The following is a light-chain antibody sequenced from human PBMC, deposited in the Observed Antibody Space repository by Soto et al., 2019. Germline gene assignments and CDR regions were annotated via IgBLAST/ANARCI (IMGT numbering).Light chain of an antibody. J-gene: IGLJ1*01. V-gene: IGLV1-44*01. CDR3: AAWDDSLNGYV. CDR1: SSNIGSNT. Sequence: QSVLTQPPSASGTPGQRVTISCSGSSSNIGSNTVNWYQQLPGPAPKLLIYSNNQRPSGVPDRFSGSKSGTSASLAISGLQSEDGADYYCAAWDDSLNGYVSGTGTKVTVL. CDR2: SNN.